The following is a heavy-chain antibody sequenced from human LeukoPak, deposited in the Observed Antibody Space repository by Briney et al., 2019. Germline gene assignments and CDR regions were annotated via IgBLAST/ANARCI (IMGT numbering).Heavy chain of an antibody. Sequence: SETLSLTCAVYGGSFSGYYWGWFRQPPGKGLEWIGEINHSGSTNYNPSLKSRVTISVDTSKNQFSLKLSSVTAADTAVYYCARGRRTYYDSSGYYHLDYWGQGTLVTVSS. J-gene: IGHJ4*02. CDR1: GGSFSGYY. CDR3: ARGRRTYYDSSGYYHLDY. V-gene: IGHV4-34*01. D-gene: IGHD3-22*01. CDR2: INHSGST.